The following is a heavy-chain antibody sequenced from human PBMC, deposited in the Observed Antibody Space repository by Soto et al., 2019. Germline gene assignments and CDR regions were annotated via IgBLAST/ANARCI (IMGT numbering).Heavy chain of an antibody. D-gene: IGHD5-12*01. CDR1: GFTFSTYV. Sequence: PGGSLRLSCAASGFTFSTYVMSWVRQPPGKGLEWVSTISISGGTTYYVDSVKGRFTISRDNSENTLYLQMNSLRAEDTAIYYCKKGGGVKWLPIGFDYWGQGSVVNVSS. CDR3: KKGGGVKWLPIGFDY. J-gene: IGHJ4*02. V-gene: IGHV3-23*01. CDR2: ISISGGTT.